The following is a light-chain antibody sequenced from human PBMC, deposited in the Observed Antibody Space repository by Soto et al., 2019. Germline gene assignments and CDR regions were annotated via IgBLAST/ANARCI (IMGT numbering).Light chain of an antibody. CDR3: MQALQTPRT. CDR2: LGS. Sequence: DIVMTQSPLSLPVTPVEPASISCRSSQSLLHSKGYNYLDWYLQKPGQSPQLLIYLGSNRASGVPDRFSGSGSGTDFTLKISRVEAEDVGVYFCMQALQTPRTFGQGTTVEIK. J-gene: IGKJ1*01. CDR1: QSLLHSKGYNY. V-gene: IGKV2-28*01.